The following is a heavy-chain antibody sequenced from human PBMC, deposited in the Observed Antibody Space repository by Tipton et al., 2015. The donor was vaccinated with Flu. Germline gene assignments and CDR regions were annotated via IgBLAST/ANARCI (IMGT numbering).Heavy chain of an antibody. CDR2: IYYSGST. Sequence: LSLTCTVSGGSISSYYWSWIRQPPGKGLEWIGYIYYSGSTNYNPSLKSRVTISVDTSKNQFSLKLSSVTAADTAVYYCARLLVAARPHFDYWGQGTLVTVSS. J-gene: IGHJ4*02. CDR1: GGSISSYY. D-gene: IGHD6-6*01. CDR3: ARLLVAARPHFDY. V-gene: IGHV4-59*08.